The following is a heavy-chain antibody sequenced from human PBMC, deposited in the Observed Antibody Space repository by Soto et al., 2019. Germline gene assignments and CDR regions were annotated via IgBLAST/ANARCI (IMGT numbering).Heavy chain of an antibody. D-gene: IGHD3-16*02. V-gene: IGHV1-8*01. J-gene: IGHJ4*02. CDR2: MNPNSGNT. CDR1: GYTFTSYD. Sequence: QVQLVQSGAEVKKPGASVKVSCKASGYTFTSYDINWVRQATGQGLEWMGWMNPNSGNTGYAQKFQGRVTMTRNTSISTAYMELGSLRSEDTAVYYCARGMRVTFGGVIAPSYYFDYWGQGTLVTVSS. CDR3: ARGMRVTFGGVIAPSYYFDY.